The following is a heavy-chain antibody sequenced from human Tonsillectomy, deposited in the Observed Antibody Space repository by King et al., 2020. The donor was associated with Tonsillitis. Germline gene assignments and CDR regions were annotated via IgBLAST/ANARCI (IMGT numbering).Heavy chain of an antibody. CDR2: IYYSGST. J-gene: IGHJ3*02. CDR1: GGSISSSSYY. Sequence: LQLQESGPGLVKPSETLSLTCTVSGGSISSSSYYWGWIRQPPGKGLEWIGSIYYSGSTYYNPSLKSRVTISVDTSKNQFSLKLSSVTAADTAVYYCARHPRDCSGGSCYSSAFDIWGQGTMVTVSS. V-gene: IGHV4-39*01. CDR3: ARHPRDCSGGSCYSSAFDI. D-gene: IGHD2-15*01.